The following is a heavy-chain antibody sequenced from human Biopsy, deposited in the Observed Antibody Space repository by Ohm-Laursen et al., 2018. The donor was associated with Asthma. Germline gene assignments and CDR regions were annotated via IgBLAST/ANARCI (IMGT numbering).Heavy chain of an antibody. J-gene: IGHJ4*02. CDR3: ARAVDYSHYYGIDV. Sequence: GSSVKVSCNTSGYTFNSAGITWVRQAPGQGLEWMGWISVYNGNTKVAQKLQDRVTMITDTSTSTAYMELRSLRSDDTAVYFCARAVDYSHYYGIDVWGQGTLATVSP. D-gene: IGHD1-26*01. CDR1: GYTFNSAG. V-gene: IGHV1-18*01. CDR2: ISVYNGNT.